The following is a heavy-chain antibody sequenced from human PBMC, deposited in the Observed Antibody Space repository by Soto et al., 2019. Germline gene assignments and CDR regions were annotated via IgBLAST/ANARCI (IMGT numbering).Heavy chain of an antibody. J-gene: IGHJ5*02. Sequence: ASVKVSCKTSGYTFSNYGITWVRQAPGQPLEWLGWISPYSDGTNYAQKFQGRVSMTTDTSTTTAYMELRSLRSDDTAVYYCARVVPGAEAWFGPWGQGTLVTVS. D-gene: IGHD2-2*01. CDR1: GYTFSNYG. CDR3: ARVVPGAEAWFGP. V-gene: IGHV1-18*01. CDR2: ISPYSDGT.